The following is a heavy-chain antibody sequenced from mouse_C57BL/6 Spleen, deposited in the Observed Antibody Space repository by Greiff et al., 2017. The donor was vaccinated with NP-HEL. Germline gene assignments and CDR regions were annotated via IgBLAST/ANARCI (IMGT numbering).Heavy chain of an antibody. CDR3: ARHGDDYDEVYYFDY. J-gene: IGHJ2*01. Sequence: EVMLVESGGDLVKPGGSLKLSCAASGFTFSSYGMSWVRQTPDKRLEWVATISSGGSYTYYPDSVKGRFTISRDNAKNTLYLQMSSLKSEDTAMYYCARHGDDYDEVYYFDYWGQGTTLTVSS. V-gene: IGHV5-6*01. CDR2: ISSGGSYT. CDR1: GFTFSSYG. D-gene: IGHD2-4*01.